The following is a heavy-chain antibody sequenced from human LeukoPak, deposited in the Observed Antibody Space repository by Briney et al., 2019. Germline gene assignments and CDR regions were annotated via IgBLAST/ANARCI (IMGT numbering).Heavy chain of an antibody. V-gene: IGHV4-61*02. CDR3: ARDFGQYPYYFDY. D-gene: IGHD2-2*01. CDR2: IYTSGST. Sequence: SETLSLTCTVSGGSISSGSYYWSWIRQPAGKGLEWIGRIYTSGSTNYNPSLKSRVTMSVDTSKNQFSLKLSSVTAADTAVYYCARDFGQYPYYFDYWGQGTLVTVSS. J-gene: IGHJ4*02. CDR1: GGSISSGSYY.